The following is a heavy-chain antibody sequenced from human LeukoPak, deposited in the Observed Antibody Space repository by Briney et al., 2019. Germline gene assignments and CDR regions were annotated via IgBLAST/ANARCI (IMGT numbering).Heavy chain of an antibody. J-gene: IGHJ6*04. V-gene: IGHV3-23*01. CDR2: ISGSGGST. CDR3: ARDGRVLTV. D-gene: IGHD2/OR15-2a*01. Sequence: GGSLRLSCAASGFTFSSYAMSWVRQAPGKGLEWVSAISGSGGSTYYADSVKGRFTISRDNAKNSLYLQMNSLRAEDTAVYYCARDGRVLTVWGKGTTVTVSS. CDR1: GFTFSSYA.